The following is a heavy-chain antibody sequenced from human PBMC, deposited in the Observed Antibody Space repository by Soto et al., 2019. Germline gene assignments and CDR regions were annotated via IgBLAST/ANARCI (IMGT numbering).Heavy chain of an antibody. CDR3: APSSSWHKYYYYYYGMDV. CDR1: GYTLTELS. Sequence: ASVKVSCKVSGYTLTELSMHWVRQAPGKGLEWMGGFDPEDGETIYAQKFQGRVTMTEDTSTGTAYMELSSLRSEDTAVYYCAPSSSWHKYYYYYYGMDVWGQGTTVTVSS. CDR2: FDPEDGET. D-gene: IGHD6-13*01. J-gene: IGHJ6*02. V-gene: IGHV1-24*01.